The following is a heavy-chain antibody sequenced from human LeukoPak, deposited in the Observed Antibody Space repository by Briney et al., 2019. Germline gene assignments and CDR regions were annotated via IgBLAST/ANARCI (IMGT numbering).Heavy chain of an antibody. J-gene: IGHJ4*02. Sequence: GGSLRLSCAVSGITLSNYGMTWVRQAPGKGLEWVAGISGSGGGTHYADSVKGRFTVSRDDAKNSLYLQMNSLRAEDTAVYYCARARVLGGGENFDYWGQGTLVTVSS. D-gene: IGHD1-26*01. CDR2: ISGSGGGT. CDR3: ARARVLGGGENFDY. CDR1: GITLSNYG. V-gene: IGHV3-23*01.